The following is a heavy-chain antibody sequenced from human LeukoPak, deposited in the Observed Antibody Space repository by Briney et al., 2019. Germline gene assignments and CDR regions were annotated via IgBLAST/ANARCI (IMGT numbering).Heavy chain of an antibody. J-gene: IGHJ4*02. D-gene: IGHD4-17*01. CDR1: GFTLNHYA. CDR2: ISGGGETT. Sequence: GGALRLSCAASGFTLNHYAMNSVRQAPGKGVEWVSPISGGGETTYYADSAKGRFTISRDNSQNTLYLQMNRLRAEDTAVHYCARDYADYVGYFFFDYWGQGTLVTVSS. CDR3: ARDYADYVGYFFFDY. V-gene: IGHV3-23*01.